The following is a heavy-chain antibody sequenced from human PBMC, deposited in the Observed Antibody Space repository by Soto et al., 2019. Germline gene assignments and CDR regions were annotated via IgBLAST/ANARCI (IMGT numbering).Heavy chain of an antibody. J-gene: IGHJ4*02. CDR3: AKGGIVEDH. Sequence: QVQLVESGGGVVQPGRSLRLSCAASGFTFSNYGMHWVRQAPGKGLELVAVISYDGSIKYYADSVKGRFTISRDNSKNTLYLQMNSLRPEYTAVYYCAKGGIVEDHWGQGTLVTVSS. D-gene: IGHD3-22*01. V-gene: IGHV3-30*18. CDR1: GFTFSNYG. CDR2: ISYDGSIK.